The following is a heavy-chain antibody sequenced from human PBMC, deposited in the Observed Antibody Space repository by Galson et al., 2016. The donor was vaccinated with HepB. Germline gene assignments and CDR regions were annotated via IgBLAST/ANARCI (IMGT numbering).Heavy chain of an antibody. V-gene: IGHV3-7*05. J-gene: IGHJ4*02. CDR1: GFTFSSYW. CDR2: IKQDGSAK. Sequence: GSLRLSCAASGFTFSSYWMNWVRQAPGKGLEWVAIIKQDGSAKYYVDSLKGRFTISRDNAKNSLYLQMSSLRPEDTAVYYCALGQGFLADSWGQGTLVTVSS. CDR3: ALGQGFLADS.